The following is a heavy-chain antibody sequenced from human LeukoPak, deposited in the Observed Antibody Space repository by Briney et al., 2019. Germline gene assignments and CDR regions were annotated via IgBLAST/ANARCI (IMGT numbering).Heavy chain of an antibody. D-gene: IGHD2/OR15-2a*01. Sequence: GGSLRLSCAASGFTFSSYGMHWVRQAPGKGLEWVAVISYDGSNKYYADSVKGRFTISRDNSKNTLYLQMNSLRADDTAVYYCARDVNLLFFDVWGRGTLVTVSS. V-gene: IGHV3-30*03. CDR3: ARDVNLLFFDV. CDR1: GFTFSSYG. J-gene: IGHJ2*01. CDR2: ISYDGSNK.